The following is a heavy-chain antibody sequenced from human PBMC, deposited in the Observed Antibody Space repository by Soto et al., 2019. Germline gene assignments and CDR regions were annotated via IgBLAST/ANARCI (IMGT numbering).Heavy chain of an antibody. Sequence: QVQLVQSGAEVKKPGSSVKVSCKASGGTFGSYAFSWVRQAPGQGLEWMGGIIPVSGAAHYAQKFQGRVTITADESTITAYMELSSLSSPDTAVYYCATALGCRSTSCTLDYWGQGTRVIVSS. CDR2: IIPVSGAA. CDR1: GGTFGSYA. CDR3: ATALGCRSTSCTLDY. V-gene: IGHV1-69*01. J-gene: IGHJ4*02. D-gene: IGHD2-2*01.